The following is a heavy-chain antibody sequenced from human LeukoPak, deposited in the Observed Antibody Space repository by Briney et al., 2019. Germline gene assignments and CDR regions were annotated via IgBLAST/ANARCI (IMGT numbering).Heavy chain of an antibody. D-gene: IGHD5-18*01. J-gene: IGHJ4*02. V-gene: IGHV3-48*03. CDR2: ISSSGSTI. CDR1: GFTFSSYE. CDR3: ARESDTVMVSGTYFDY. Sequence: GGSLRLSCAASGFTFSSYEMNWVRQAPGKGLEWVSYISSSGSTIYYADSVKGRFTISRDNAKNSLYLQMNSLRAEDTAVYYCARESDTVMVSGTYFDYWGQGTLVTVSS.